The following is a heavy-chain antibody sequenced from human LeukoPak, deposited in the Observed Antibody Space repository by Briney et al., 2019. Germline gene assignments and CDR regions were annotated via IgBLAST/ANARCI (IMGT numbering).Heavy chain of an antibody. Sequence: SETPSLTCTVSGGSISSYYWSWIRQPPGKGLEWIGYIYYSGSTNYNPSLKSRVTISVDTSKNQFSLKLSSVTAADTAVYYCARRGYSYGVYYYMDVWGKGTTVTVSS. CDR2: IYYSGST. D-gene: IGHD5-18*01. J-gene: IGHJ6*03. V-gene: IGHV4-59*08. CDR1: GGSISSYY. CDR3: ARRGYSYGVYYYMDV.